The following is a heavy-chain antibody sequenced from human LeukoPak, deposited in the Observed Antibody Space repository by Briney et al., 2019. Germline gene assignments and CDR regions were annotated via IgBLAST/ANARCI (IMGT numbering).Heavy chain of an antibody. V-gene: IGHV1-2*02. CDR2: IIPNSGGT. CDR3: ARANENYFDY. Sequence: GASVTVSCKASGYTFTGYYMHWLRQAPGQGLEWMGWIIPNSGGTNYAQKFQGRVSMTRDTSISTAYMELSRLRSDDTAVYYCARANENYFDYWGQGTLVTVSS. D-gene: IGHD1-1*01. CDR1: GYTFTGYY. J-gene: IGHJ4*02.